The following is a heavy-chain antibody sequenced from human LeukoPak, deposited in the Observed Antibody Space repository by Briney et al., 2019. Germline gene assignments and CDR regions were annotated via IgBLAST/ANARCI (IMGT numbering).Heavy chain of an antibody. Sequence: ASVKVSCKASGYTFTGYYIHWVRQAPGQGLEWMGWINPNSGGINYAQKFQGRVTMTRDTSISAVYMELSRLRSDDTAVYYCARDGTGVYNLVQYWGQGTLVTVSS. CDR1: GYTFTGYY. CDR2: INPNSGGI. J-gene: IGHJ4*02. V-gene: IGHV1-2*02. D-gene: IGHD5-24*01. CDR3: ARDGTGVYNLVQY.